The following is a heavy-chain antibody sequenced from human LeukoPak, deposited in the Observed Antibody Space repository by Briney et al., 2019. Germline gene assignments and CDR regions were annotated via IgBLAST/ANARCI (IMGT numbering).Heavy chain of an antibody. V-gene: IGHV3-53*01. J-gene: IGHJ6*02. CDR1: GFTVSSNY. CDR3: ARARILDV. D-gene: IGHD3-10*01. Sequence: PGGSLRLSCAASGFTVSSNYMSWVRQAPGKGLEWVSVIYSGGTTYYADSVKSRFTISRDNSKHTLYLQMNSLRVEDTAVYYCARARILDVWGQGTTVTVSS. CDR2: IYSGGTT.